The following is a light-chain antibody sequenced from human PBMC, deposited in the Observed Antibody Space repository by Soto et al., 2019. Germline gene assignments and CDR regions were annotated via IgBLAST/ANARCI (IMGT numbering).Light chain of an antibody. CDR3: QHYNSYSEA. Sequence: EIVMTQSPAPLSMSPGERATLSCRASQSVSSNLAWYQQKPGQAPRLLIYGASTRATGIPARFSGSGSGTEFTLTISSLQSEDFATYYCQHYNSYSEAFGQGTKVELK. V-gene: IGKV3-15*01. CDR1: QSVSSN. J-gene: IGKJ1*01. CDR2: GAS.